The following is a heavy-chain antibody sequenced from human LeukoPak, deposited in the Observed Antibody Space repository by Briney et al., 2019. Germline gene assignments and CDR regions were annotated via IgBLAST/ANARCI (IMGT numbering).Heavy chain of an antibody. Sequence: ASVKVSCKASGYTFTSYGISWVRQAPGQGLEWMGRIIPILGIANYAQKFQGRVTITADKSTSTAYMELSSLRSEDTAVYYCARGGSVEITFGGVIVNAPGYGMDVWGQGTTVTVSS. CDR1: GYTFTSYG. V-gene: IGHV1-69*04. D-gene: IGHD3-16*02. CDR2: IIPILGIA. CDR3: ARGGSVEITFGGVIVNAPGYGMDV. J-gene: IGHJ6*02.